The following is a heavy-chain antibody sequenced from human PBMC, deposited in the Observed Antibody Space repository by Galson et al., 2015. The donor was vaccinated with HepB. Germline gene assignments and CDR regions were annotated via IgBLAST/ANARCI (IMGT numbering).Heavy chain of an antibody. Sequence: SLRLSCAASGFTFSSYSMNWVRQAPGKGLEWVSSISSSSSYIYYADSVKGRFTISRDNAKNSLYLQMNSLRAEDTAVYYCARDDDSSGPFDYWGQGTLVTVSS. V-gene: IGHV3-21*01. CDR3: ARDDDSSGPFDY. D-gene: IGHD3-22*01. J-gene: IGHJ4*02. CDR2: ISSSSSYI. CDR1: GFTFSSYS.